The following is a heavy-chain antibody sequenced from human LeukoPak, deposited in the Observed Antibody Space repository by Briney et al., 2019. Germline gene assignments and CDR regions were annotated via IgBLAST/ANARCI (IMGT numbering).Heavy chain of an antibody. J-gene: IGHJ4*02. Sequence: GGSLRLSCAASGFTFRSYSMNWVRQAPGKGLEWVSYISSSSSTRYYADSVKGRFTISRDNAKNSLYLQMNSLRAEDTAVYYCARAWGSGYDLNYWGQGTLVTVSS. CDR3: ARAWGSGYDLNY. D-gene: IGHD5-12*01. V-gene: IGHV3-48*04. CDR2: ISSSSSTR. CDR1: GFTFRSYS.